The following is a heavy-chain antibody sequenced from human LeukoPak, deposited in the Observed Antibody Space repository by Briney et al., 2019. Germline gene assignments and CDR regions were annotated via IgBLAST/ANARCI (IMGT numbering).Heavy chain of an antibody. V-gene: IGHV6-1*01. CDR2: TYYRSKLYN. D-gene: IGHD3-16*02. CDR3: ARALDYDYVWGSYRYGGLDIYDP. CDR1: GDSVSSNSAA. J-gene: IGHJ5*02. Sequence: SHTLSLTCAISGDSVSSNSAAWNWSRQSPSRGLEWLGRTYYRSKLYNDYAVAVKSRITINPDTSKNQFSLQLNSVTPEDTAVYYCARALDYDYVWGSYRYGGLDIYDPWGQGTLVTVSS.